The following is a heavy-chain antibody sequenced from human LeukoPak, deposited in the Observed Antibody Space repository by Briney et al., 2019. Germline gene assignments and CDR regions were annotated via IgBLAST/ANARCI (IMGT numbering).Heavy chain of an antibody. CDR1: GYTFTSYG. CDR3: ARARYCGGDCYEGFDY. CDR2: ISAYNGNT. D-gene: IGHD2-21*01. V-gene: IGHV1-18*01. J-gene: IGHJ4*02. Sequence: ASVKVSCKASGYTFTSYGISWVRQAPGQGLEWMGWISAYNGNTNYAQKLQGRVTMTTDTSTSTAYMELRSLRSDDTAVYYCARARYCGGDCYEGFDYWGQGTLVTVSS.